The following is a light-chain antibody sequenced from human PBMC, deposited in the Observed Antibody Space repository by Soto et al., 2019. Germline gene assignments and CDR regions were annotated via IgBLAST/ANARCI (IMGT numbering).Light chain of an antibody. Sequence: ESVLTQSPGSLSLSPGERATRSCRASQSVSNNYFAWFQQKPGQAPRLLIYGASSRATGIPDRFRGSGSGTDFTLTISRLEPEDFAVYYCQQYGSSPWTFGQGTKVDIK. J-gene: IGKJ1*01. V-gene: IGKV3-20*01. CDR3: QQYGSSPWT. CDR2: GAS. CDR1: QSVSNNY.